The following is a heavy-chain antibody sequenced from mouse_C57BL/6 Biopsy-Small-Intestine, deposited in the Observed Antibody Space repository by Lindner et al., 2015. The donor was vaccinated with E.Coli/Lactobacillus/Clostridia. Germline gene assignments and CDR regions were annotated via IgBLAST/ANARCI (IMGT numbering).Heavy chain of an antibody. CDR1: GYSFTSYW. Sequence: VQLQESGAEFVMPGASVKLSCKASGYSFTSYWMHWMKQRPGQGLEWIGEIDPSDNSTNYSQQFKGKATLTVDKSSSTAYMQLSSLTSEDSAVYYCTRKGDWDSFAFWGRGTLVTVSA. J-gene: IGHJ3*01. CDR2: IDPSDNST. D-gene: IGHD4-1*01. V-gene: IGHV1-69*01. CDR3: TRKGDWDSFAF.